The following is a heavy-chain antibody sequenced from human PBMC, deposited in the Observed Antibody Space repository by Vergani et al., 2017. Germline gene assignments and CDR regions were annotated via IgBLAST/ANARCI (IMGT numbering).Heavy chain of an antibody. CDR2: ISTVNGNT. D-gene: IGHD1-26*01. CDR1: GYTFTSYG. Sequence: QVQLVQSENEMKKTGASVRVSCKASGYTFTSYGISWVRQAPGQGPEWMGWISTVNGNTDIAQHFQGRVTLTTDTSTTTAYMEMRSLRSDDTAVYYCTRAPAIVGAPWAFDIWGQGTVVTVSS. J-gene: IGHJ3*02. CDR3: TRAPAIVGAPWAFDI. V-gene: IGHV1-18*01.